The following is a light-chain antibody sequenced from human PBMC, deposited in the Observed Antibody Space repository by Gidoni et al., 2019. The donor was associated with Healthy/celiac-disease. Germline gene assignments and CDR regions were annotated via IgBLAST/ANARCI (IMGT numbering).Light chain of an antibody. CDR3: QQYYSTPPT. CDR2: WAS. J-gene: IGKJ1*01. Sequence: DIVMTHPPDSLAVSLGERATINCKSSQSVLYTSNNKNYLAWYQQKPGQPPKLLIYWASTRESGVPDRFSGSGSGTDFTLTISSRQAEDVAVYYCQQYYSTPPTFDPGTKVDIK. CDR1: QSVLYTSNNKNY. V-gene: IGKV4-1*01.